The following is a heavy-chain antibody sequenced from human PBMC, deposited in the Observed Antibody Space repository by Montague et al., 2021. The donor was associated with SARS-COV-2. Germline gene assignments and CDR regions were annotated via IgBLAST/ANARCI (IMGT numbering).Heavy chain of an antibody. Sequence: SLSLSCAASGFTFSSYAMHWVRQAPGKGLEWVAVISYDGSNKYYADSVKGRFTISRDNSKNTLYLQMNSLRAEDTAVYYCARGWLTVSYYYYYMDVWGKGTTVTVSS. CDR2: ISYDGSNK. CDR1: GFTFSSYA. D-gene: IGHD3-9*01. V-gene: IGHV3-30-3*01. J-gene: IGHJ6*03. CDR3: ARGWLTVSYYYYYMDV.